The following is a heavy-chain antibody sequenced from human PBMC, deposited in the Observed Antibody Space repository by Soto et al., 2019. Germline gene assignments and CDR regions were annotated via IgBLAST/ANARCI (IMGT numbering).Heavy chain of an antibody. CDR1: GGTFSSYA. CDR2: IIPIFGTA. V-gene: IGHV1-69*12. CDR3: ARSDCISTSCYYDY. Sequence: QVQLVQSGAEVKKPGSSMKVSCKASGGTFSSYAISWVRQAPGQGLEWMGGIIPIFGTANYAQKFQGRVTITADESTSTAYMELSSLRSEDTAVYYCARSDCISTSCYYDYWGQGTLVTVSS. J-gene: IGHJ4*02. D-gene: IGHD2-2*01.